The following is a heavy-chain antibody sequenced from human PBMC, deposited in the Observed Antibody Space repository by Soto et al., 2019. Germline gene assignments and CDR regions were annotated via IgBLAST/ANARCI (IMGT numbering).Heavy chain of an antibody. Sequence: QVQLQESGPGLVKPSETLSLTCTVSGGSISSYYWSWIRQPPGKGLEWIGFIFYSGSTSYNPSLKSRFTISIATSEYQFSLKLNSVTAADTAVYYCASMIGDPVLSFDSWGQGTLVAVSS. J-gene: IGHJ5*01. CDR2: IFYSGST. D-gene: IGHD3-10*02. CDR3: ASMIGDPVLSFDS. V-gene: IGHV4-59*01. CDR1: GGSISSYY.